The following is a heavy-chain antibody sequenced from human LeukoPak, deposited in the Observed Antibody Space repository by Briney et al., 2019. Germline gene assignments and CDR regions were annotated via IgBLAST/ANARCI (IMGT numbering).Heavy chain of an antibody. J-gene: IGHJ4*02. Sequence: GGSLRLSCAAPGFTFSAYNMNWVRQAPGKGLEWISFITSSSSTMYYADSVKGRFTISRDNAKNSLYLQMISLRDEDTAVYYCARGRTSSWYFDYWGQGTLVTVSS. CDR1: GFTFSAYN. D-gene: IGHD6-13*01. V-gene: IGHV3-48*02. CDR3: ARGRTSSWYFDY. CDR2: ITSSSSTM.